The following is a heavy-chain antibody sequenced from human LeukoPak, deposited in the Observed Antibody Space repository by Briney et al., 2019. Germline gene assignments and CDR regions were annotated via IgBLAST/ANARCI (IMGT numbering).Heavy chain of an antibody. J-gene: IGHJ4*02. CDR2: ISSSGSTI. CDR1: GFTFSSYE. V-gene: IGHV3-48*03. Sequence: GGSLRLSCAASGFTFSSYEMNWVRQAPGKGLEWVSYISSSGSTIYYADSVKGRFTISRDNSKNSLYLQMNSLRAEDTALYYCAKDASITSGSYFDYWGQGTLVTVSS. CDR3: AKDASITSGSYFDY. D-gene: IGHD1-26*01.